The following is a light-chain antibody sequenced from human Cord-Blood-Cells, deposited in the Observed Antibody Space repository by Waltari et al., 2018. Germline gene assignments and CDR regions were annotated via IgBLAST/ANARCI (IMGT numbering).Light chain of an antibody. CDR1: SSDVGSYNL. Sequence: QSALTQPASVSGSPGQSITISCTGTSSDVGSYNLVSWYQQHPGKAPKLMIYEGSKRPSGVSNLFSGSKSGNTSSLTISVLQAEDEADYYCCSYAGSSTFLVVFGGGTKLTVL. CDR2: EGS. CDR3: CSYAGSSTFLVV. J-gene: IGLJ2*01. V-gene: IGLV2-23*03.